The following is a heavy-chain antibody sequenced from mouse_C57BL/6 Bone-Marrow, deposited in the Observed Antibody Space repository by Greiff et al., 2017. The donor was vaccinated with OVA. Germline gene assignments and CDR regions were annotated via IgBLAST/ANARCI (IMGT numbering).Heavy chain of an antibody. V-gene: IGHV1-54*01. J-gene: IGHJ2*01. D-gene: IGHD1-3*01. Sequence: QVQLKQSGAELVRPGTSVKESCKASGYAFTNYLIEWVKQRPGQGLEWIGVINPGSGGTNYNEKFKGKATLTADKSSSTAYMQLSSLTSEDSAVYFCARELHYFDYWGQGTTLTVSS. CDR3: ARELHYFDY. CDR1: GYAFTNYL. CDR2: INPGSGGT.